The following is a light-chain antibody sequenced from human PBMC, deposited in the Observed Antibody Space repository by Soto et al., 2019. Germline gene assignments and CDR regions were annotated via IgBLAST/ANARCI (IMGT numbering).Light chain of an antibody. CDR1: SSDVGGYNY. Sequence: QSVLTPPASVSGSPGQSITISCTGTSSDVGGYNYVSWYQQHPGKAPKLMIYEVSNRPSGVSNRFSGSKSGNTASLTISGIQAEDEADYYCSSYTSSSTSYDFGTGTKVTGL. CDR2: EVS. V-gene: IGLV2-14*01. J-gene: IGLJ1*01. CDR3: SSYTSSSTSYD.